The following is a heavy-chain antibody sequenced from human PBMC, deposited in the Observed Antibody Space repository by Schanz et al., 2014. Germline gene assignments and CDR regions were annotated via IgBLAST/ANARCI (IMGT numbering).Heavy chain of an antibody. CDR2: INSVGSNT. D-gene: IGHD3-10*01. CDR1: GFTFSSYW. CDR3: AKGRFGELSAFDI. Sequence: EVQLVESGGGLVQPGGSLRLSCAASGFTFSSYWMHWVRQVPGKGLVWVSRINSVGSNTDYADSVKGRFTISRDNSKTTVYLQMNSLRAEDTAVYFCAKGRFGELSAFDIWGQGTMVTVSS. J-gene: IGHJ3*02. V-gene: IGHV3-74*02.